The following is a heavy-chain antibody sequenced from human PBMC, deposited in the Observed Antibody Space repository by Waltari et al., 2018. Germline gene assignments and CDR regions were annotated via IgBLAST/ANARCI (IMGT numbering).Heavy chain of an antibody. Sequence: QVQLVQSGAEVKKPGASVKVSCKVSGYTLTELSMHWVRQAPGKGLEWMGGFDPEDGETIYAQKFQGRVTMTEDTSTDTAYMELSSLRSEDTAVYYCATVGYSSGWYGMVFDYWGQGTLVTVSS. CDR1: GYTLTELS. D-gene: IGHD6-19*01. CDR3: ATVGYSSGWYGMVFDY. CDR2: FDPEDGET. V-gene: IGHV1-24*01. J-gene: IGHJ4*02.